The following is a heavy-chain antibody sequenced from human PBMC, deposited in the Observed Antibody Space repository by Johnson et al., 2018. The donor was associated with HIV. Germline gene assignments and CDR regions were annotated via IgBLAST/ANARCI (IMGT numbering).Heavy chain of an antibody. CDR3: TTGELWNGYYLHDAFDI. V-gene: IGHV3-15*01. D-gene: IGHD3-3*01. J-gene: IGHJ3*02. Sequence: VQLVESGGGVAQPGRSLRLSCTASGFTFTNAWMHWVRQAPGKGLEWVGRLKSRTDGETADYAAPVKGRFTISRDDSKNTLYLQMNSLKTEDTAVYYCTTGELWNGYYLHDAFDIWGQGTMVTVSS. CDR1: GFTFTNAW. CDR2: LKSRTDGETA.